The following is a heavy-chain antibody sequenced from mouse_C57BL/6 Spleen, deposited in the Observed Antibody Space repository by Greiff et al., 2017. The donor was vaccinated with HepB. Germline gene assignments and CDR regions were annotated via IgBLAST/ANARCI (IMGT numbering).Heavy chain of an antibody. V-gene: IGHV14-1*01. CDR1: GFNIKDYY. D-gene: IGHD1-1*01. CDR3: TPSYYYGSGYYFDY. CDR2: IDPEDGDT. Sequence: EVQLQQSGAELVRPGASVKLSCTASGFNIKDYYMHWVKQRPEQGLEWIGRIDPEDGDTEYAPKFQGKATMTADTSSNTASLQLSSLTSEDTAVYYCTPSYYYGSGYYFDYWGQGTTLTVSS. J-gene: IGHJ2*01.